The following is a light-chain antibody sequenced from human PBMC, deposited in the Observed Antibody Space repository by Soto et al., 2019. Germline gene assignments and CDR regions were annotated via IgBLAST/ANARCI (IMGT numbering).Light chain of an antibody. CDR3: QQYNTNSWT. V-gene: IGKV1-5*03. CDR2: KAS. CDR1: QSISSW. J-gene: IGKJ1*01. Sequence: DIQMTQSPSTLSASVGDRVTITCRASQSISSWLAWYQHKPGKAPKPLIYKASTLEGGVTSRFSGSGSGTEFTLTISGLQPDDFATYYCQQYNTNSWTFGQGTKVDIK.